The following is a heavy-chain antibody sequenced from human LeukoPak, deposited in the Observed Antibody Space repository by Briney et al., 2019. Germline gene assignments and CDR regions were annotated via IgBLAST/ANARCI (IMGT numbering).Heavy chain of an antibody. V-gene: IGHV3-23*01. CDR1: GFTFSSYA. Sequence: GGSLRLSCAASGFTFSSYAMSWVRQAPGKGLEWVSTISGSGASTYYADSVKGRFTISRDNSKNTLYLQMNSLRAEDTAVYYCAKAASSSYYYDSSGYYYPLDYWGQGTLVTVSS. J-gene: IGHJ4*02. CDR2: ISGSGAST. CDR3: AKAASSSYYYDSSGYYYPLDY. D-gene: IGHD3-22*01.